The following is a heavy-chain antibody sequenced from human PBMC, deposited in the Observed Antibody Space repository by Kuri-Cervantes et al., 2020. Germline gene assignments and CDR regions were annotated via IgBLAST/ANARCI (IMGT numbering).Heavy chain of an antibody. CDR1: GFTFSSYA. D-gene: IGHD3-10*01. CDR2: ISYDGSNK. Sequence: GESLKISCAASGFTFSSYAMHWVRQAPGKGLEWVAVISYDGSNKYYAGSVKGRFTISRDNSKSTLYLQMNSLRAEDTAVYYCARGRGGYWGQGTLVTVSS. CDR3: ARGRGGY. V-gene: IGHV3-30-3*01. J-gene: IGHJ4*02.